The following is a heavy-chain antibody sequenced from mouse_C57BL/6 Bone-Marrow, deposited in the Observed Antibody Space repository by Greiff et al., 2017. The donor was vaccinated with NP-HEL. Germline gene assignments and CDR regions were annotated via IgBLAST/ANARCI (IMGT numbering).Heavy chain of an antibody. V-gene: IGHV1-50*01. CDR2: IDPFDSYT. CDR3: ARSGYSTNFDY. D-gene: IGHD2-5*01. J-gene: IGHJ2*01. Sequence: QVQLQQPGAELVKPGASVKLSCKASGYTFTSYWMQWVKQRPGQGLEWIGEIDPFDSYTNYNQKFKGKATLTVDTSSSTAYMQLSSLTSEDSAVYYCARSGYSTNFDYWGQGTTLTVSS. CDR1: GYTFTSYW.